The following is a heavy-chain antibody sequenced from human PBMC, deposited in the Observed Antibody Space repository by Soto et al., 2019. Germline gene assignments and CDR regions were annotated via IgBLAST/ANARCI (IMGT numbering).Heavy chain of an antibody. V-gene: IGHV4-4*01. CDR1: GVSISHGNG. CDR2: IFHDGTA. J-gene: IGHJ4*02. CDR3: ARLVYDTRLNYMYFGF. D-gene: IGHD2-8*01. Sequence: ETLSLTCAASGVSISHGNGSTWVRQNPQRGLQYIGEIFHDGTANYYPSFERRVVISVDTSKNQFSLKLTSVTAADTAIYFCARLVYDTRLNYMYFGFWGQGALVIGSS.